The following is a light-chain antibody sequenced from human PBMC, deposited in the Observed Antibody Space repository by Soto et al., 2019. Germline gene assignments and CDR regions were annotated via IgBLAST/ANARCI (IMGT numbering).Light chain of an antibody. CDR1: QSISSW. CDR3: QQYNSYPYT. J-gene: IGKJ2*01. CDR2: KAS. Sequence: DIQMTQSPSTLSASVGDRVTITCRASQSISSWLAWYQQKPGKAPKLLIYKASSLESGVPSRFSGSGSGTEFTLTIRGLEPDDFATYYCQQYNSYPYTFGQGTTLEIK. V-gene: IGKV1-5*03.